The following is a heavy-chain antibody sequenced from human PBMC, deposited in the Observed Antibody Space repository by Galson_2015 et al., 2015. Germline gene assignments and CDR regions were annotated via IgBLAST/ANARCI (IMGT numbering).Heavy chain of an antibody. CDR2: ISSSGSTI. Sequence: SLRLSCAASGFTFSTYEMTWVRRAPGKGLEWVSYISSSGSTIYYADSVKGRFTISRDNAKNSAYLQMNSLRAEDTAVYYCARVRAYTYGIDCDYWGQGTLVTVSS. D-gene: IGHD5-18*01. CDR3: ARVRAYTYGIDCDY. CDR1: GFTFSTYE. V-gene: IGHV3-48*03. J-gene: IGHJ4*02.